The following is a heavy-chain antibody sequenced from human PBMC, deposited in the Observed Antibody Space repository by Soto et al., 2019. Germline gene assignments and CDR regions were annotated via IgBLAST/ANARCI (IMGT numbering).Heavy chain of an antibody. CDR2: IDPSDSYT. D-gene: IGHD3-10*01. CDR3: ASTKEGSGSPYYYYGMDV. V-gene: IGHV5-10-1*01. CDR1: GYSFTSYW. J-gene: IGHJ6*02. Sequence: RKISCKGSGYSFTSYWISWVRQMPGKGLEWMGRIDPSDSYTNYSPSFQGHVTISADKSISTAYLQWSSLKASDTAMYYCASTKEGSGSPYYYYGMDVWGQGTTVTVSS.